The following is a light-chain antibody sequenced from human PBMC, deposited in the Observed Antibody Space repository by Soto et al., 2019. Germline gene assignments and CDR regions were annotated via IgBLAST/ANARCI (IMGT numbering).Light chain of an antibody. CDR2: NDN. J-gene: IGLJ2*01. Sequence: QSVLTQPPSASGAPGQRVTISCSGSSTNIGSNPVNWYPQVPEAAPKLLIYNDNQRPSGVPDRFSGSRSGTSASLAISGLQSDDEADYYCSAWDYCLGGFVAFGGGTKVTVL. V-gene: IGLV1-44*01. CDR3: SAWDYCLGGFVA. CDR1: STNIGSNP.